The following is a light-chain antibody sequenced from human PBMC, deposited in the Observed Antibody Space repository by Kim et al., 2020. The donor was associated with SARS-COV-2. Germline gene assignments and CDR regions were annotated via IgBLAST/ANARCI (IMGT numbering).Light chain of an antibody. J-gene: IGLJ2*01. CDR3: SSYTAASTWV. CDR1: SSDIGDYKS. Sequence: GQSITISCIGSSSDIGDYKSVSWYQQHPGKPPKLMISDVTKRPSGVSNRFSGSKSGNTASLTISGLQADDEADYYCSSYTAASTWVFGGGTKVTVL. CDR2: DVT. V-gene: IGLV2-14*03.